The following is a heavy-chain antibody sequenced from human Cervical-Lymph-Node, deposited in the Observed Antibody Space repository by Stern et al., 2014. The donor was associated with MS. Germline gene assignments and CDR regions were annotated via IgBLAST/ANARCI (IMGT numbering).Heavy chain of an antibody. CDR2: LHYSGSI. Sequence: QVQLQESGPGRVKPSQTLSLTCTVSGGSLSSDNYYWILLRQHPGQGLVWFGYLHYSGSITYTPSLQSRVTLSADTPTHHFSLWLRTVTAADTAVYYCGRAYGDPGNFYWNFDLWGRGTMVTVSS. D-gene: IGHD4-17*01. CDR3: GRAYGDPGNFYWNFDL. J-gene: IGHJ2*01. V-gene: IGHV4-31*03. CDR1: GGSLSSDNYY.